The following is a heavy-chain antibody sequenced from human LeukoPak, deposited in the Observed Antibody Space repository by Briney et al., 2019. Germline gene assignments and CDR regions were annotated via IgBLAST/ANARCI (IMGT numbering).Heavy chain of an antibody. CDR2: IYSTGST. CDR1: SDSISSFY. CDR3: ARQIESAGTAGFDF. J-gene: IGHJ4*02. V-gene: IGHV4-4*07. Sequence: SETLSLTCTVSSDSISSFYWTWIRQPAGKGLEWIGRIYSTGSTNHNPSLKSRVTMSVDTSKNQFSLRLRSVTAADTAVYYCARQIESAGTAGFDFWGQGALVTVSS. D-gene: IGHD6-13*01.